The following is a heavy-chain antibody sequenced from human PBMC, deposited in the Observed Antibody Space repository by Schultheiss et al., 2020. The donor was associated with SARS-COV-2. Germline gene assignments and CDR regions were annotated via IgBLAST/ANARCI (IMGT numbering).Heavy chain of an antibody. CDR2: IYYSGNT. CDR1: GGSISSYY. V-gene: IGHV4-59*08. D-gene: IGHD6-19*01. CDR3: ARLGSGWQIDY. J-gene: IGHJ4*02. Sequence: SETLSLTCTVSGGSISSYYWSWIRQPPGKGLEWIGYIYYSGNTNYNPSLKSRVSMSIDTSKNQFSLKLSSVTAADTAVYYCARLGSGWQIDYWGQGTLVTVSS.